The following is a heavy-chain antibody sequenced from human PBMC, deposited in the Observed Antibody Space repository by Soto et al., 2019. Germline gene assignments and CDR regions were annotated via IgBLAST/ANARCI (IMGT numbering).Heavy chain of an antibody. CDR3: AKDPARAITFGGVIVTEAFDY. Sequence: PGGSLRLSCAASGFTFSSYAMSWVRQAPGKGLEWVSAISGSGGSTYYADSVKGRFTISRDNSKNTLYLQMNSLRAEDTAVYYCAKDPARAITFGGVIVTEAFDYWGQGTPVTVSS. D-gene: IGHD3-16*02. J-gene: IGHJ4*02. V-gene: IGHV3-23*01. CDR2: ISGSGGST. CDR1: GFTFSSYA.